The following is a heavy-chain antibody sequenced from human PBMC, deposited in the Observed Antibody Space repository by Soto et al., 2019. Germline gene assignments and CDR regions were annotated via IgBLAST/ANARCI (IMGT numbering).Heavy chain of an antibody. CDR1: GFTFSSYA. J-gene: IGHJ6*02. CDR2: VSAGGDMT. Sequence: DVQLLESGGHLVQPGGSLRLSCAASGFTFSSYAMSWVRQAPGKGLEWVSSVSAGGDMTYYSDSVKGRFTISRDNSKNTLYLQMSSLRAEDTAVYYCVKDGSSGWPYYYGLDVWGQGTTVTVSS. V-gene: IGHV3-23*01. D-gene: IGHD6-19*01. CDR3: VKDGSSGWPYYYGLDV.